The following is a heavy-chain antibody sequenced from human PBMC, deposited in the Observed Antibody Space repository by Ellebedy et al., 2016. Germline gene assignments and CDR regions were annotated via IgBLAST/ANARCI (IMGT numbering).Heavy chain of an antibody. Sequence: GGSLRLXXAASGFTFSSYAMSWVRQAPGKGLEWVAGIGTGGELTYYADSVEGRFTISRDNPKNTMYLEVNNLRADDTAVYYCAKLGSTTSGEYWGQGTLVTVSS. CDR3: AKLGSTTSGEY. J-gene: IGHJ4*02. CDR1: GFTFSSYA. V-gene: IGHV3-23*01. D-gene: IGHD5/OR15-5a*01. CDR2: IGTGGELT.